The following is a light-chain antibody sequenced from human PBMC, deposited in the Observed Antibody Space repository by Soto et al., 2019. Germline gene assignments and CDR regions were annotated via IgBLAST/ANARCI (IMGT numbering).Light chain of an antibody. J-gene: IGKJ5*01. Sequence: DIVLTQSPGTLSLSPGERATLSCRASQSVSSNHLAWYQQKPGQAPRLLIYGGSSRATGIPVRFSGSGSETDFTLTITRLEPEDFAVYYCQQYGKSPQITFGQGTRLEIK. CDR1: QSVSSNH. CDR2: GGS. V-gene: IGKV3-20*01. CDR3: QQYGKSPQIT.